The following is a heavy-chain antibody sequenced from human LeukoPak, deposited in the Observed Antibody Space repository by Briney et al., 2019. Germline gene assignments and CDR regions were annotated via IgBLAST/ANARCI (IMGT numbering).Heavy chain of an antibody. CDR3: ARQILPDAFDI. CDR2: IYHSGST. CDR1: GGSISSGGYS. Sequence: PSETLSLTCAVSGGSISSGGYSWSWIRQPPGKGLEWIGYIYHSGSTYYNPSLKSRVTISVDTSKNQFSLKLSSVTAADTAVYYCARQILPDAFDIWGQGTMVTVSS. J-gene: IGHJ3*02. V-gene: IGHV4-30-2*01.